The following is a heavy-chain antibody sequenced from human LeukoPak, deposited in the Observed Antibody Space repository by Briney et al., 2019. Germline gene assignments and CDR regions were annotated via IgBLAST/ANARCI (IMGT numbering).Heavy chain of an antibody. D-gene: IGHD3-22*01. CDR2: IYYSGKT. CDR1: GGSISTSRYY. CDR3: AREGYYDSSASGAFDI. Sequence: SETLSLTCTVSGGSISTSRYYWGWIRQPPGKGLEWIGSIYYSGKTYYNPSLKSRVTISVDTSKNQFSLKLSSVTAADTAVFYCAREGYYDSSASGAFDIWGQGTMFTVSS. V-gene: IGHV4-39*07. J-gene: IGHJ3*02.